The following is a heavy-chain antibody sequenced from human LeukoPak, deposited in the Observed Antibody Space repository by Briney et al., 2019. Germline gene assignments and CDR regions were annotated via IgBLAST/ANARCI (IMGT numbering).Heavy chain of an antibody. Sequence: GASVKVSCKASGYTFTSYGISWVRQAPGQGLEWMGWISAYNGNTNYAQKLQGRVTMTTDTSTSTAYMELRSLRSDDTAVYYCARDSLNSGSYYWVDYWGQGTLVTVSS. CDR2: ISAYNGNT. D-gene: IGHD1-26*01. CDR1: GYTFTSYG. CDR3: ARDSLNSGSYYWVDY. J-gene: IGHJ4*02. V-gene: IGHV1-18*01.